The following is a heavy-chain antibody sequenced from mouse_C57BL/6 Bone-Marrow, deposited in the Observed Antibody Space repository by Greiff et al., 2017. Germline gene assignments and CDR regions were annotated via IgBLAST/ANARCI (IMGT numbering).Heavy chain of an antibody. D-gene: IGHD2-10*02. CDR1: GFNIKDDY. V-gene: IGHV14-4*01. CDR3: TQVWLDD. J-gene: IGHJ4*01. Sequence: VQLKESGAELVRPGASVKLSCTASGFNIKDDYMHWVKQRPEQGLEWIGWIDPENGDTEYASKFQGKATITADTSSNTAYLQLRSLTSEDTAVYYCTQVWLDDWGQGTSVTVSS. CDR2: IDPENGDT.